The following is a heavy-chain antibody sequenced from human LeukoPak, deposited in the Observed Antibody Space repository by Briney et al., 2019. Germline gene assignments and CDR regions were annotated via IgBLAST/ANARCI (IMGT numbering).Heavy chain of an antibody. D-gene: IGHD7-27*01. CDR1: GYTLTELS. V-gene: IGHV1-24*01. J-gene: IGHJ4*02. Sequence: ASVKVSCKVSGYTLTELSMHWVRQAPGKGLEWMGGFDPEDGETIYAQKFQGRVTMTEDTSTDTAYMELSSLRSVDTAVYYCAKANWGSADFDYWAREPWSPSPQ. CDR2: FDPEDGET. CDR3: AKANWGSADFDY.